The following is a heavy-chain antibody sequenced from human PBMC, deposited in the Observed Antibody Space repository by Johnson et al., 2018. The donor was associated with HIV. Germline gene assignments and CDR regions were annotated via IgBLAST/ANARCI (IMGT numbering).Heavy chain of an antibody. D-gene: IGHD4-17*01. CDR3: ARDPLTLTTTLDAFDL. CDR2: ISWNSGSI. CDR1: GFTFDDYA. Sequence: VQLVESGGGVVQPGRSLRLSCAASGFTFDDYAMHWVRQAPGKGLEWVSGISWNSGSIGYADSVKGRFTISRDNSKNTLYLQMNSLRAEDTAVYYCARDPLTLTTTLDAFDLWGQGTMVTVSS. J-gene: IGHJ3*01. V-gene: IGHV3-9*01.